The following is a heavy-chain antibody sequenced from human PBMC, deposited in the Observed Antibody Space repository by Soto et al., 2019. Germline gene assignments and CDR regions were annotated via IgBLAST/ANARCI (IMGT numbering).Heavy chain of an antibody. V-gene: IGHV6-1*01. Sequence: QTLSLTCAISGDSVSSNSAAWNWIRQSPSRGLEWLGRTYYRSKWYNYYAVSVKSRITINPDTSKNQFSLQLNSVTAADTAVYYCARGIEGWYQGRYYYGMDVWGQGTTVTVSS. D-gene: IGHD6-19*01. J-gene: IGHJ6*02. CDR3: ARGIEGWYQGRYYYGMDV. CDR1: GDSVSSNSAA. CDR2: TYYRSKWYN.